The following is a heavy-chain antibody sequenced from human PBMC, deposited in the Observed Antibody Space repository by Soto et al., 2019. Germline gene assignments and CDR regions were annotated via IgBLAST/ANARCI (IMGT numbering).Heavy chain of an antibody. V-gene: IGHV3-30*18. Sequence: QVQLVESGGSVVQPDGSLRLSCTASGFTFTTFGIHWVRQAPGKGLEWVARISYDGHNKYYSDSVKGRFTISRDNYKNTLSLQMNSLRAEDTDVYYCAKDLQAYGDYTYYYYGMDVWGQGTTVSVSS. CDR1: GFTFTTFG. D-gene: IGHD4-17*01. J-gene: IGHJ6*02. CDR3: AKDLQAYGDYTYYYYGMDV. CDR2: ISYDGHNK.